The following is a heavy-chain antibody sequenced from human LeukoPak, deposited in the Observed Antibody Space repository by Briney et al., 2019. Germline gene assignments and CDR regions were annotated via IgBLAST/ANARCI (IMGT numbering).Heavy chain of an antibody. V-gene: IGHV3-21*01. D-gene: IGHD6-19*01. CDR2: ISSSSSYI. CDR1: GFTFSSYS. J-gene: IGHJ4*02. Sequence: GGSLRLSCAASGFTFSSYSMNWVRQAPGKGLEWVSSISSSSSYIYYADSVKGRFTISRDNAKSSPYLQMNSLRAEDTAVYCCARGDSGWSDYWGQGTLVTVSS. CDR3: ARGDSGWSDY.